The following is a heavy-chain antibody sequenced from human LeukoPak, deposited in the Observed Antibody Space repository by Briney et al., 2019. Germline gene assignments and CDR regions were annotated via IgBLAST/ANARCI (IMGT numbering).Heavy chain of an antibody. CDR3: AKTRASQGDV. CDR1: GFTFSSYG. CDR2: IRYDGSNK. J-gene: IGHJ6*04. Sequence: SGGSLRLSCAASGFTFSSYGMHWVRQAPGKGLEWVAFIRYDGSNKYYADSVKGRFTISRDNSKNTLYLQMNSLRAEDTAVYFCAKTRASQGDVWGKGTTVTVSP. V-gene: IGHV3-30*02.